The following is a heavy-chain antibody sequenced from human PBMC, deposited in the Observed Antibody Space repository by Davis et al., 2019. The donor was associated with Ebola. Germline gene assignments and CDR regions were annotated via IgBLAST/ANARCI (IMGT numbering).Heavy chain of an antibody. Sequence: GGSLRLSCAASGFTFSSYGMHWVRQAPGKGLEWVAVISHDGTNKNYADSVKGRFTISRDISENTLYLNMASLRPEDTALYYCTNLPGDAARDYWGQGTLVTVSS. CDR3: TNLPGDAARDY. CDR2: ISHDGTNK. D-gene: IGHD7-27*01. J-gene: IGHJ4*02. V-gene: IGHV3-30*18. CDR1: GFTFSSYG.